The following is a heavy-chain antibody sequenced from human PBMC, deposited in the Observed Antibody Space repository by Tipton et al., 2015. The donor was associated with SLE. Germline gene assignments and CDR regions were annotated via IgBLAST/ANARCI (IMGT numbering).Heavy chain of an antibody. J-gene: IGHJ5*02. V-gene: IGHV4-30-4*01. Sequence: TLSLTCTVSGGSISSGDYFWSWIRQPPGKGLEWIGNIYYGGGTYYNPSLESRVTISLDTSKNQFSLKLNSVTAADTAVYYCARSTDQNWFDPWGQGTLVTVSS. CDR3: ARSTDQNWFDP. CDR2: IYYGGGT. D-gene: IGHD2-2*01. CDR1: GGSISSGDYF.